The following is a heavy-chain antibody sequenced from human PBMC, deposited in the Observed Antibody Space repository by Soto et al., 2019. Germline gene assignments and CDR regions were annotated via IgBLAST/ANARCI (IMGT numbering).Heavy chain of an antibody. Sequence: SETLSLTCTVSVGSISSSSYYWGWIRQPPGKGLEWIGSIYYSGSTYYNPSLKSRVTISVDTSKNQFSLKLSSVTAADTAVYYCARQDSAARDFDYWGQGTLVTVSS. CDR1: VGSISSSSYY. D-gene: IGHD6-6*01. CDR2: IYYSGST. V-gene: IGHV4-39*01. J-gene: IGHJ4*02. CDR3: ARQDSAARDFDY.